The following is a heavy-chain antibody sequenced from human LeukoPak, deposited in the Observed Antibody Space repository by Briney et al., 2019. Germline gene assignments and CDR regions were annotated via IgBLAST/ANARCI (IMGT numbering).Heavy chain of an antibody. D-gene: IGHD6-13*01. V-gene: IGHV3-48*01. CDR1: GFTFSSYR. CDR2: ISSSSRTR. J-gene: IGHJ4*02. Sequence: PGGSLRLSCAASGFTFSSYRMNWVRQAPGKGLEWVSYISSSSRTRYYAESVKGRFTISRDNATNSLYVQMNSLRAEDTAVYYCATTQQLVFFDYWGQGALVTVSS. CDR3: ATTQQLVFFDY.